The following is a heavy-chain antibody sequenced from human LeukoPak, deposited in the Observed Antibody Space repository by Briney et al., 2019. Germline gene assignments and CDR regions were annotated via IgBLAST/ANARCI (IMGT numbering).Heavy chain of an antibody. V-gene: IGHV3-7*01. J-gene: IGHJ6*02. CDR2: MNQDGSAK. D-gene: IGHD3-16*01. CDR1: GFTFSDSW. CDR3: ATYTHWVAGDV. Sequence: GSLRLSCAASGFTFSDSWMSWVRQAPGKGLEWVANMNQDGSAKDYVDSVKGRLTISRDNARNSLYLQMSSLRAEDTAVYYCATYTHWVAGDVWGQGTTVTVSS.